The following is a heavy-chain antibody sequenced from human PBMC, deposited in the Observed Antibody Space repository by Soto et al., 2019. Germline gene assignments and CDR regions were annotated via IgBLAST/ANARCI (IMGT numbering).Heavy chain of an antibody. D-gene: IGHD6-13*01. CDR3: ARVGRYTGSSSWRDYFDY. CDR1: GGTFSSYA. J-gene: IGHJ4*02. CDR2: IIPSFGTA. Sequence: QVQLVQSGAEVKKPGSSVKVSCKASGGTFSSYAISWVRQAPGQGREWMGGIIPSFGTANYAQKFQGRVTITADKSTRTAYMELSSLRSEDTAVYYCARVGRYTGSSSWRDYFDYWGQGTLVTVSS. V-gene: IGHV1-69*06.